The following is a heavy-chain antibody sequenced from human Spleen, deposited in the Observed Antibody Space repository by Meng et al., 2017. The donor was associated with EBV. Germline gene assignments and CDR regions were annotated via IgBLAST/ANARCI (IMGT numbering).Heavy chain of an antibody. CDR3: AHTGLWFNRGWFDP. CDR2: IYWNDDK. V-gene: IGHV2-5*01. D-gene: IGHD3-10*01. J-gene: IGHJ5*02. Sequence: QITLKESGPTLVKPTQTLTLTCTFSGFSLTTSGVGVGWIRQPPGKAPEWLGIIYWNDDKRYSPSLKSRLTFTKDTSKNQVVLTMANIDPVDTATYYCAHTGLWFNRGWFDPWGQGTLVTVSS. CDR1: GFSLTTSGVG.